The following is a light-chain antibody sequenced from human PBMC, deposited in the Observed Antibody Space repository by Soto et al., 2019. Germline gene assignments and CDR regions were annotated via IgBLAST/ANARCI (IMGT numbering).Light chain of an antibody. CDR1: QSIRSY. Sequence: DIQMTQSPSSLSASVGDRVTITCRASQSIRSYLNWYQQKPGKAPKLLIYAASSLQSGVPSRFSGSGSGTDCTLTISSLQTEDFATYYCQQRYSTPYTVGHGTKREIK. J-gene: IGKJ2*01. V-gene: IGKV1-39*01. CDR3: QQRYSTPYT. CDR2: AAS.